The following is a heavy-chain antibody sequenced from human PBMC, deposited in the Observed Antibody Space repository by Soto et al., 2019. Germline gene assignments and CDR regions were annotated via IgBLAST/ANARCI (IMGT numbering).Heavy chain of an antibody. CDR2: INHSGST. D-gene: IGHD3-10*01. CDR1: GGSFSGYY. Sequence: KTSETLSLTCAVYGGSFSGYYWSWIRQPPGKGLEWIGEINHSGSTNYNPSLKSRVTISVDTSKNQFSLKLSSVTAADTAMYYCAATYYYGSGSSLDYYYYYGMDVWGQGTTVTVSS. CDR3: AATYYYGSGSSLDYYYYYGMDV. J-gene: IGHJ6*02. V-gene: IGHV4-34*01.